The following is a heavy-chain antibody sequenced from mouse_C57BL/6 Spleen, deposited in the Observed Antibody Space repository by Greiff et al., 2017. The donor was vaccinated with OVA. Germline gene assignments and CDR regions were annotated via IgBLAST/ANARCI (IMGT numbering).Heavy chain of an antibody. CDR1: GFTFSSYG. D-gene: IGHD2-12*01. CDR3: ARQGYYSYDEAWFAY. Sequence: EVQVVESGGDLVKPGGSLKLSCAASGFTFSSYGMSWVRQTPDKRLEWVATISSGGSYTYYPDGLKGRFTISRDNAKKTQYLQMSSLKSEDTAMYYCARQGYYSYDEAWFAYWGQGTLVTVSA. J-gene: IGHJ3*01. V-gene: IGHV5-6*01. CDR2: ISSGGSYT.